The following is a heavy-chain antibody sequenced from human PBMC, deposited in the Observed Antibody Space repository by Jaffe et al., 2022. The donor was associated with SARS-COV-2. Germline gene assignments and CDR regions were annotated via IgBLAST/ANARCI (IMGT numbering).Heavy chain of an antibody. D-gene: IGHD2-15*01. CDR2: IIPIFGTA. Sequence: QVQLVQSGAEVKKPGSSVKVSCKASGGTFSSYAISWVRQAPGQGLEWMGGIIPIFGTANYAQKFQGRVTITADESTSTAYMELSSLRSEDTAVYYCARSTKLGYCSGGSCYPLYYYYYYMDVWGKGTTVTVSS. V-gene: IGHV1-69*01. CDR1: GGTFSSYA. J-gene: IGHJ6*03. CDR3: ARSTKLGYCSGGSCYPLYYYYYYMDV.